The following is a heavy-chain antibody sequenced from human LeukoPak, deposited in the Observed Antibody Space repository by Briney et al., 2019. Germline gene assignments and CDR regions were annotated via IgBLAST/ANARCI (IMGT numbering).Heavy chain of an antibody. V-gene: IGHV1-8*01. Sequence: ASVKVSCKASGYSLTSYDVNWVRQANGQGLEWMGWMNPSNGNTGYAQKFQGRVTMTRNTSISTAYMELSSLTSEDTAVYYCKKRRSSGSYRGSWGQGTLVTVSS. CDR2: MNPSNGNT. J-gene: IGHJ5*02. D-gene: IGHD3-10*01. CDR1: GYSLTSYD. CDR3: KKRRSSGSYRGS.